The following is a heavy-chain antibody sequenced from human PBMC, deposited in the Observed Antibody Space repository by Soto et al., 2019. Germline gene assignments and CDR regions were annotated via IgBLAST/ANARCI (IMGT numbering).Heavy chain of an antibody. D-gene: IGHD3-22*01. CDR2: INFSGTT. V-gene: IGHV4-39*01. Sequence: SETLSLTCTVSGGSISSGSYYWGWIRQPPGKGLEWIASINFSGTTYDNPSLKSRVTISVDTSKNQFSLKLNSVTAADTAVYYCARSPDSSGYYPRRYYYGMDVWGQGTTVTVSS. CDR1: GGSISSGSYY. J-gene: IGHJ6*02. CDR3: ARSPDSSGYYPRRYYYGMDV.